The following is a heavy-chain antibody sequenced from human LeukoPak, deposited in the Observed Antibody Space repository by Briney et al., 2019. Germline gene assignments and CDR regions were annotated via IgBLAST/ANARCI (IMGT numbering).Heavy chain of an antibody. Sequence: SETLSLTCAVYGGSFSGYYWSWIRQPPGKGLEWIGEINHSGSTNYNPSLKSRVTISVDTSKNQFSLKLTSVNAADTAVYYCARGVYNYGSDCYFDLWGRGTLVTVSS. D-gene: IGHD5-18*01. CDR1: GGSFSGYY. CDR3: ARGVYNYGSDCYFDL. J-gene: IGHJ2*01. CDR2: INHSGST. V-gene: IGHV4-34*01.